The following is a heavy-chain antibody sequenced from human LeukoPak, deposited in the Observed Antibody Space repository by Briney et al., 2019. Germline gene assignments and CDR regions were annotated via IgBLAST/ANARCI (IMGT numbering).Heavy chain of an antibody. CDR2: INPNSGGT. Sequence: GASVKVSCKASGYTFTGSYMHWVRQAPGQGLEWMGWINPNSGGTNYAQKFQGRVTMTRDTSISTAYMELSRLRSDDTAVYYCARASINAYYYYYGMDVWGQGTTVTVSS. J-gene: IGHJ6*02. CDR1: GYTFTGSY. CDR3: ARASINAYYYYYGMDV. D-gene: IGHD3-9*01. V-gene: IGHV1-2*02.